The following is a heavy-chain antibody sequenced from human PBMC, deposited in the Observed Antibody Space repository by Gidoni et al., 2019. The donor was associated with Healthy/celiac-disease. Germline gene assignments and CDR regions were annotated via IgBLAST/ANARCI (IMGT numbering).Heavy chain of an antibody. V-gene: IGHV3-30*18. CDR1: GFPFSTYG. CDR3: AKDLSPSATYYDFWSGYYPHSYYYYGMDV. Sequence: QVQLVASGGGVVQPGRSLRLSCAASGFPFSTYGMTWVRSAPGTGLEWVAVISYDGSNKEYADAVKGRFTISRDNSKNKLYLQMNSLRAEDTAVYYCAKDLSPSATYYDFWSGYYPHSYYYYGMDVWGQGTTVTVSS. D-gene: IGHD3-3*01. CDR2: ISYDGSNK. J-gene: IGHJ6*02.